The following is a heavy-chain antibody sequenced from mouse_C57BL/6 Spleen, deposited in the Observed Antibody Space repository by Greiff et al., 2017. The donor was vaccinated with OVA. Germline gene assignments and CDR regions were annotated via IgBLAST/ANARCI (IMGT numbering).Heavy chain of an antibody. Sequence: QVQLQQPGAELVRPGSSVKLSCKASGYTFTSYWMDWVKQRPGQGLEWIGNIYPSDSETHYNQKFKDKATLTVDKSSSTAYMQLSSLTSEDSAVYYCARGGYYYGSSYNFDCWGQGTTLTVSS. V-gene: IGHV1-61*01. J-gene: IGHJ2*01. CDR3: ARGGYYYGSSYNFDC. CDR2: IYPSDSET. CDR1: GYTFTSYW. D-gene: IGHD1-1*01.